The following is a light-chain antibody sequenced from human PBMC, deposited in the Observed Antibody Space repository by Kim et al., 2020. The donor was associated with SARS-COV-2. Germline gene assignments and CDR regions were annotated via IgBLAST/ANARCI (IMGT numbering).Light chain of an antibody. Sequence: LSPGATARLACRSSQLVFSNHSTWCQQKPSQAPRLLIYDTSTRATGIPDRFSGSGSGTDFTLTISRLEPEDFAVYYCHQYGSSPDTFGRGTKLEI. CDR1: QLVFSNH. CDR3: HQYGSSPDT. CDR2: DTS. V-gene: IGKV3-20*01. J-gene: IGKJ2*01.